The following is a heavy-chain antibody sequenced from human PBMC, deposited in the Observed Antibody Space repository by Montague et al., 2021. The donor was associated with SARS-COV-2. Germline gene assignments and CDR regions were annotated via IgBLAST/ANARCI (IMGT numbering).Heavy chain of an antibody. J-gene: IGHJ5*02. V-gene: IGHV3-23*01. CDR2: ISGSGGST. CDR1: GFTFSSYA. CDR3: AKDSSIVATTLWAYNWFDP. D-gene: IGHD5-12*01. Sequence: SLRLSCAASGFTFSSYAMSWVRQAPGKGLEWVSAISGSGGSTYYADSVKGRFTISRDNSKNTLYLQMNSLRAEGTAVYYCAKDSSIVATTLWAYNWFDPWGQGTLVTVSS.